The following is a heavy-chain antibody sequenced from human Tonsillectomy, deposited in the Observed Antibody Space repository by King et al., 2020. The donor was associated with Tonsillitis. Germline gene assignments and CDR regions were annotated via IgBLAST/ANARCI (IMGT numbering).Heavy chain of an antibody. D-gene: IGHD4-17*01. CDR1: GGSISSGGYS. V-gene: IGHV4-30-4*07. Sequence: QLQESGPGLVKPSQTLSLTCAVSGGSISSGGYSWRWIRQPPGKGLEWIGYIYYSGSTYYNPSLKSRVTISVDTSKKQFSLKLSSVTAADTAVYYCAREGPITTVTTAEYYYYGMDVWGQGTTVTVSS. CDR3: AREGPITTVTTAEYYYYGMDV. CDR2: IYYSGST. J-gene: IGHJ6*02.